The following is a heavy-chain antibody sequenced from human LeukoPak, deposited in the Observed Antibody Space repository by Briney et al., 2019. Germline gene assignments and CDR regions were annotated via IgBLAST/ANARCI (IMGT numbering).Heavy chain of an antibody. D-gene: IGHD5-24*01. CDR1: GYTFSNYG. CDR3: ARGWLQPYWYFDL. J-gene: IGHJ2*01. V-gene: IGHV1-18*01. Sequence: GASVKVSCKASGYTFSNYGISWVRQAPGQGLEWMGWISPYNGNTDYAQKLQGRVTMTTDTSTTTGYMELRSLRSDDTAVYYCARGWLQPYWYFDLWGRDTVVTVSS. CDR2: ISPYNGNT.